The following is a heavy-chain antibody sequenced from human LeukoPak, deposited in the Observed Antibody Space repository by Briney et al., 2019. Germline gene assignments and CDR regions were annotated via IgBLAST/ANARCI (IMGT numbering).Heavy chain of an antibody. Sequence: GGSLRLSCEASGFSFSSYEMNWVRQAPGKGLEWLSYISYTGAKKYYADSVKGRFTTSRDNAKNELYLQMNSLRAEDTAVYFCARVFVGENFDYWGQGTLVTVSS. CDR3: ARVFVGENFDY. V-gene: IGHV3-48*03. CDR2: ISYTGAKK. D-gene: IGHD3-10*02. J-gene: IGHJ4*02. CDR1: GFSFSSYE.